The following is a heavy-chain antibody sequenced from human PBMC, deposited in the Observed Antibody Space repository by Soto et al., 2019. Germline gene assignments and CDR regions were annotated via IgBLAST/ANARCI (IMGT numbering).Heavy chain of an antibody. CDR3: ARRSYGSGLDL. V-gene: IGHV4-39*01. D-gene: IGHD3-10*01. CDR1: GGSISSSGHY. CDR2: IFYSGGA. Sequence: QLQLQESGPGLVKPSEALSLTCTVSGGSISSSGHYWGWIRQTPGKGLEWIGNIFYSGGAHYNASFRSRVSLSVDSSKNQLSLKVTSVTAADTAVYYCARRSYGSGLDLWGRGTLVTVSS. J-gene: IGHJ5*02.